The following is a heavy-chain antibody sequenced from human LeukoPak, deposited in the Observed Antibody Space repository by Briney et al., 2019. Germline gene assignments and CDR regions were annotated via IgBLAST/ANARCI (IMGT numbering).Heavy chain of an antibody. D-gene: IGHD5-18*01. J-gene: IGHJ4*02. CDR3: ARGAISAGYSYGTGILDY. Sequence: GGSLRLSCAASGFTFSSYAMHWVRQAPGKGLEYVSAISSNGGSTYYANSVKGSFTISRDNSKNTLYLQMGSLRAEDMAVYYCARGAISAGYSYGTGILDYWGQGTLVTVSS. V-gene: IGHV3-64*01. CDR1: GFTFSSYA. CDR2: ISSNGGST.